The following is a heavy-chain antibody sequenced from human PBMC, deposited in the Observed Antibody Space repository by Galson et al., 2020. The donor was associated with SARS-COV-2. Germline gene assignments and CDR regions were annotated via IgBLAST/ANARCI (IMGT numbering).Heavy chain of an antibody. V-gene: IGHV3-11*04. J-gene: IGHJ1*01. CDR1: AFTFSDYF. Sequence: NSGGPLRLSCAAFAFTFSDYFMSWVRQAPGKGLEWVSFICSSGSSINYADSVKGRFTISRDNAKNSLNLQMNSLRVEDTAVYYCARVGDCSGGICYGAEYFQHWGQGTLVTVSS. CDR2: ICSSGSSI. CDR3: ARVGDCSGGICYGAEYFQH. D-gene: IGHD2-15*01.